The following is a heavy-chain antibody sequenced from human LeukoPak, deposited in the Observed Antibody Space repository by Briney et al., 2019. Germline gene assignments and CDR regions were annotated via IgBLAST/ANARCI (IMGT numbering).Heavy chain of an antibody. CDR1: GFTFSSYW. CDR2: INSDGSST. CDR3: ARFNTYYYGSGRYRAFDY. D-gene: IGHD3-10*01. V-gene: IGHV3-74*01. Sequence: GGSLRLSCAASGFTFSSYWMHWVRQAPGKGLVWVSRINSDGSSTSYADSVKGRFTISRDNAKNTLYLQMNSLRAEDTAVYYCARFNTYYYGSGRYRAFDYWGQGTLVTVSS. J-gene: IGHJ4*02.